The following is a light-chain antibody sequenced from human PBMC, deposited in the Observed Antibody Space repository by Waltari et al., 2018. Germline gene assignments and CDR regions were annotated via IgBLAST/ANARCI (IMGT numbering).Light chain of an antibody. V-gene: IGKV3-11*01. J-gene: IGKJ4*01. CDR3: QQRSIWPPLT. CDR2: DAS. CDR1: QSVGSY. Sequence: ELVLTQSPATLSLSPGERATLSCRASQSVGSYLAWYQQRPGQAPRLLIYDASNRATGIPARFSGSGSGTDFTLTISSLEPEDFAVYYCQQRSIWPPLTFGGGTKVEIK.